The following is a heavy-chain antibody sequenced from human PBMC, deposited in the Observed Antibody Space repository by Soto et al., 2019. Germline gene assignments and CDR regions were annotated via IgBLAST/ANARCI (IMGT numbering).Heavy chain of an antibody. Sequence: ASVKVSCKASGYTFTSYGISWVRQAPGQGLEWMGWISAYNGNTNYAQKLQGRVTMTTHTSTRTAYMELRSLRSDDTAVYYCARVLLNGYSSGWYSSYYYGMDVWGQGTTVTVSS. CDR3: ARVLLNGYSSGWYSSYYYGMDV. V-gene: IGHV1-18*04. CDR1: GYTFTSYG. D-gene: IGHD6-19*01. J-gene: IGHJ6*02. CDR2: ISAYNGNT.